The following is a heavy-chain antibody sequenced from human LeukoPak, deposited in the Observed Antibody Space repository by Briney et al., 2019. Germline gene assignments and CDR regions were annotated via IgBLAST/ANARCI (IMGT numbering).Heavy chain of an antibody. Sequence: GGSLRLSCAASGFTFSSYGMHWVRQAPGKGLEWVAFIRYDGSNKYYADSVKGRFTISRDNSKNTLYLQMNSLRAEDTAVYYCAKDHSAYCGGDCYASDYWGQGTLVTVSS. D-gene: IGHD2-21*02. J-gene: IGHJ4*02. CDR1: GFTFSSYG. V-gene: IGHV3-30*02. CDR3: AKDHSAYCGGDCYASDY. CDR2: IRYDGSNK.